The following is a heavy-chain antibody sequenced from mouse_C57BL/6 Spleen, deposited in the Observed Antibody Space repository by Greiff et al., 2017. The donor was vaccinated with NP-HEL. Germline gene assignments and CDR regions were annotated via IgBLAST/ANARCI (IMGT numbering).Heavy chain of an antibody. Sequence: DVHLVESGGDLVKPGGSLKLSCAASGFTFSSYGMSWVRQTPDKRLEWVATISSGGSYTYYPDSVKGRFTISRDNAKNTLYLQMSSLKSEDTAMYYCARQLPYAMDYWGQGTSVTVSS. CDR2: ISSGGSYT. CDR3: ARQLPYAMDY. V-gene: IGHV5-6*01. CDR1: GFTFSSYG. J-gene: IGHJ4*01.